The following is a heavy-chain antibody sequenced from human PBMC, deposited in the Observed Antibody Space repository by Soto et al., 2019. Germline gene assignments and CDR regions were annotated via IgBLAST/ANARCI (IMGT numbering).Heavy chain of an antibody. J-gene: IGHJ6*02. CDR2: IKPRGGST. D-gene: IGHD4-17*01. CDR3: VNLLAPDYSDHTDYAMDV. V-gene: IGHV1-46*02. CDR1: LYSFNSHW. Sequence: ASVTVSCKESLYSFNSHWMHPVRQAPGQALEWLGVIKPRGGSTTDAEKFQGRVYMTSDTSTSTANMELSMQSTYVTAVYYGVNLLAPDYSDHTDYAMDVWGQGTTVTVSS.